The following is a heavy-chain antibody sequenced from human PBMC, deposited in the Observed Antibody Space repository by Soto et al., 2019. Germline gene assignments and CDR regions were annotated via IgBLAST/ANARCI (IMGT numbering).Heavy chain of an antibody. D-gene: IGHD4-17*01. Sequence: QVQLQESGPGLVKPSETLSLTCTVSGGSISSYYWSWIRQPPGKGLEWIGYIFYSGSTNYNPSLKSRVTISVDTSKTQFSLKLSSVTAANTAVYYCARRYGSAFDIWGHGTMVTVSS. CDR3: ARRYGSAFDI. J-gene: IGHJ3*02. CDR1: GGSISSYY. CDR2: IFYSGST. V-gene: IGHV4-59*01.